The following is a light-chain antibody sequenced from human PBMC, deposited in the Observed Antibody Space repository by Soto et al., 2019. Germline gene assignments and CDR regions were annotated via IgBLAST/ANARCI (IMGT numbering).Light chain of an antibody. Sequence: SVLTQPASVSGSPGQSITIPCTGTSSDVGAYNYVSWYQQYPGKAPKLIIYEVNIRPSGVSNRFSGSKSGNTASLTISGLQADDEADYYCGSYTRSSTYVFGTGTKVTVL. V-gene: IGLV2-14*01. CDR2: EVN. J-gene: IGLJ1*01. CDR3: GSYTRSSTYV. CDR1: SSDVGAYNY.